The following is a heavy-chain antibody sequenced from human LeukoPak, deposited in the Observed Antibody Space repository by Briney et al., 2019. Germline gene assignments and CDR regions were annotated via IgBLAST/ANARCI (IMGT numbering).Heavy chain of an antibody. CDR3: TTPVHYSDSRFDF. CDR1: GFTFSYAW. CDR2: VKSRADGGTT. J-gene: IGHJ4*02. V-gene: IGHV3-15*01. D-gene: IGHD3-22*01. Sequence: PGGSLRLSCVGSGFTFSYAWITWFRQAPGKGLEWVGRVKSRADGGTTDYAAPVEGRFTISRDDSKSTLYLQMNSLRTEDSAVYYCTTPVHYSDSRFDFWGPGTLVTVSS.